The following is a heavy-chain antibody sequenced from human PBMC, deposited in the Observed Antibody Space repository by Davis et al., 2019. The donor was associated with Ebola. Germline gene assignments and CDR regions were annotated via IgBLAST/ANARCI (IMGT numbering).Heavy chain of an antibody. CDR3: ARGSRRTVYYYYYGMDV. Sequence: AASVKVSCKASGCTFSSYAISWVRQAPGQGLEWMGRIIPILGIANYAQKFQGRVTITADKSTSTAYMELSSLRSEDPAVYYCARGSRRTVYYYYYGMDVWGQGTTVTVSS. J-gene: IGHJ6*02. D-gene: IGHD4-17*01. V-gene: IGHV1-69*04. CDR1: GCTFSSYA. CDR2: IIPILGIA.